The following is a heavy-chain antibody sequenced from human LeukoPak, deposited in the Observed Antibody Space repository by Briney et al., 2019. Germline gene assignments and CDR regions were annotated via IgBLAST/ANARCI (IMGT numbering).Heavy chain of an antibody. CDR1: GFTFSGYA. CDR2: ISGSGGST. Sequence: GGSLRLSCAASGFTFSGYAMSWVRQAPGKGLEWVSGISGSGGSTYYADSSKGRFTISRDNSKNTLYLQMNSLRAEDTAVYYCAKESYRYRYNNFDYWGQGTLVTVSS. V-gene: IGHV3-23*01. CDR3: AKESYRYRYNNFDY. J-gene: IGHJ4*02. D-gene: IGHD5-24*01.